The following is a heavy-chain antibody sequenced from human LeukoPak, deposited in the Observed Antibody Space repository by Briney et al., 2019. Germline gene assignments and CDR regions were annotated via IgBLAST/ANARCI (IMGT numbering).Heavy chain of an antibody. Sequence: PSETLSLTCAVDGGSFSGYYWSWIRQPPGKGLEWIGEINHSGSTNYNPSLKSRVTISVDTSKNQFSLKLSSVTAADTAVYYCARADTATGFRPTRYYGMDVWGQGTTVTVSS. J-gene: IGHJ6*02. CDR3: ARADTATGFRPTRYYGMDV. D-gene: IGHD5-18*01. CDR1: GGSFSGYY. CDR2: INHSGST. V-gene: IGHV4-34*01.